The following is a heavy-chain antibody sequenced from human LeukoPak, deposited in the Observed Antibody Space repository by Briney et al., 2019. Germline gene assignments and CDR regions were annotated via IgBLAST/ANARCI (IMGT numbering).Heavy chain of an antibody. V-gene: IGHV1-24*01. D-gene: IGHD2/OR15-2a*01. CDR2: FAPGSET. CDR3: AVWGYRSESTTRYARFDY. Sequence: ASVKVSCKVSGDTLSEFSMQWVRQAPGKGLEWMGVFAPGSETIYAQKFQCRLSMTEDTSRDTACMELNSLRSEDTAVYFCAVWGYRSESTTRYARFDYWGQGSLVTVSS. CDR1: GDTLSEFS. J-gene: IGHJ4*02.